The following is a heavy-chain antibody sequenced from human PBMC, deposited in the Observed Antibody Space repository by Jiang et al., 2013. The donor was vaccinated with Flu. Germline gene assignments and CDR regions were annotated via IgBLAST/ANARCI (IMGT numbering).Heavy chain of an antibody. CDR2: ISYDGSNK. J-gene: IGHJ6*02. CDR1: GFTFSSYG. CDR3: AKDHDYSNYRFNYYGMDV. D-gene: IGHD4-11*01. V-gene: IGHV3-30*18. Sequence: VQLLESGGGVVQPGRSLRLSCAASGFTFSSYGMHWVRQAPGKGLEWVAVISYDGSNKYYADSVKGRFTISRDNSKNTLYLQMNSLRAEDTAVYYCAKDHDYSNYRFNYYGMDVWGQGTTVTVSS.